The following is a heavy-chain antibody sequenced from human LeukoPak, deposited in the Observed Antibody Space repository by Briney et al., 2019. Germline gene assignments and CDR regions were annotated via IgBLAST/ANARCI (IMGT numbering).Heavy chain of an antibody. D-gene: IGHD1-1*01. Sequence: SETLSLTRIVSRSSISKSRYCWDWIRHPPGKGLEWIGRIYYSGSTAYNPSVKSRLTMSVAPSKDQYYVRLSFVTAEDTDIYYCARRRAATGTIRPLSYFDSWGLGTLVTVSS. V-gene: IGHV4-39*01. CDR1: RSSISKSRYC. CDR2: IYYSGST. CDR3: ARRRAATGTIRPLSYFDS. J-gene: IGHJ4*02.